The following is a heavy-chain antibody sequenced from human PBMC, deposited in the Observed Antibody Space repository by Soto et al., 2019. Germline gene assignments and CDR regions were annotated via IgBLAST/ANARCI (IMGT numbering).Heavy chain of an antibody. CDR3: ARPYCSSSTCDSWFDP. J-gene: IGHJ5*02. CDR2: IDPRDSYT. Sequence: GESLKISCTGFGYTFTTFWISWVRQMPGRGLEWMGRIDPRDSYTNYSPSFQVHVTISVDKSISTAYLQWGSLKATDTAMSYRARPYCSSSTCDSWFDPWGQGTLVTVSS. D-gene: IGHD2-2*01. V-gene: IGHV5-10-1*01. CDR1: GYTFTTFW.